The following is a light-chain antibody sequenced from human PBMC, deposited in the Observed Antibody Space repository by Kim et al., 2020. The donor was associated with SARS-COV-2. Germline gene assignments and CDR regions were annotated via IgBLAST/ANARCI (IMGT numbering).Light chain of an antibody. Sequence: EIVLTQSPPIVSLSPGERASLSCRASQSVDGYLAWYQQKPGQAPRLLIYDASKRATGVPARFSGSGSGTDFTLTISSLEPEDFAVYYCQQRGNWFTFGGGTKVDIK. CDR2: DAS. CDR1: QSVDGY. J-gene: IGKJ4*01. V-gene: IGKV3-11*01. CDR3: QQRGNWFT.